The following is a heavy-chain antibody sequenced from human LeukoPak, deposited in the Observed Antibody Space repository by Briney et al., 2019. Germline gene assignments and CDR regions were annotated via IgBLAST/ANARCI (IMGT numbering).Heavy chain of an antibody. J-gene: IGHJ4*02. CDR2: IKQDGSEK. CDR1: GFTFSNYG. Sequence: LSGGSLRLSCAASGFTFSNYGFHWVRQAPGKGLEWVANIKQDGSEKYYVDSVKGRFTISRDNAKNSLYLQMNSLRAEDTAVYYCARRGYSYGYSPNLFDYWGQGTLVTVSS. V-gene: IGHV3-7*04. D-gene: IGHD5-18*01. CDR3: ARRGYSYGYSPNLFDY.